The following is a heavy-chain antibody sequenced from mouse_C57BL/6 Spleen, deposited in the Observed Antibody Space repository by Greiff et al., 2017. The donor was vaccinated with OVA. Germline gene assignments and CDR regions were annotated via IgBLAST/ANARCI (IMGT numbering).Heavy chain of an antibody. V-gene: IGHV1-69*01. CDR2: IDPSDSYT. Sequence: QVQLQQPGAELVMPGASVKLSCKASGYTFTSYWMHWVKQRPGQGLEWIGEIDPSDSYTNYNQKFKGKSTLTVDKSSSTAYMQLSSLTSEDSAVYYCARRPYYYGSSLFDYWGQGTTLTVSS. CDR1: GYTFTSYW. J-gene: IGHJ2*01. CDR3: ARRPYYYGSSLFDY. D-gene: IGHD1-1*01.